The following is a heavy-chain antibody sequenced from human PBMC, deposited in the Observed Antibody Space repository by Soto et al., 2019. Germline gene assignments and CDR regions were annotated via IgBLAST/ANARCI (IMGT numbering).Heavy chain of an antibody. D-gene: IGHD6-13*01. Sequence: SETLSLTCTVSGGSISSYYWSWIRQPPGKGLEWIGYIYYSGSTNYNPSLKSRVTISVDTSTNQFSLKLSSVTAADTAVYYCARVGSSWYPRWDYYYYGMDVWGQGTTVTVSS. V-gene: IGHV4-59*01. CDR3: ARVGSSWYPRWDYYYYGMDV. J-gene: IGHJ6*02. CDR2: IYYSGST. CDR1: GGSISSYY.